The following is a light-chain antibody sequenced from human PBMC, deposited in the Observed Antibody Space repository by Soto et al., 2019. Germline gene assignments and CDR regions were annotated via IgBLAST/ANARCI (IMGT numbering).Light chain of an antibody. V-gene: IGLV2-14*01. Sequence: QSALTQPASVSGSPGQSITISCTGTSSDVGGYNYVSWYQQHPGKAPKLMIYDVSHRPSGVSNRFSGSKSGNTASLTISGRQAEDEDDYCCTSYTSSSALVFGGGTQLTVL. CDR2: DVS. J-gene: IGLJ2*01. CDR1: SSDVGGYNY. CDR3: TSYTSSSALV.